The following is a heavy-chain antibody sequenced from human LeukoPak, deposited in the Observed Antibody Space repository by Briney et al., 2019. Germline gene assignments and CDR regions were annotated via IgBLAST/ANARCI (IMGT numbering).Heavy chain of an antibody. D-gene: IGHD2-2*01. CDR1: GYSFTTYW. Sequence: GESLKISCKAFGYSFTTYWLAWVRQMPGKGLEWMGIIYPDDSDARYRPSFQGQVTISADKSISTAYLQWSSLKASDTAMYYCARQGYCSSTSCYVDFWGQGTLVTVSS. J-gene: IGHJ4*02. CDR2: IYPDDSDA. CDR3: ARQGYCSSTSCYVDF. V-gene: IGHV5-51*01.